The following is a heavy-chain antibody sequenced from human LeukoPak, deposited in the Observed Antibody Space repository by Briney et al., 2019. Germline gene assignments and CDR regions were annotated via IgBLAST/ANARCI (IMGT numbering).Heavy chain of an antibody. D-gene: IGHD2-15*01. CDR3: AKEGCSGGSCFGYYYMDV. V-gene: IGHV3-23*01. Sequence: GGSLRLSCAASGFIFSSHGMNWVRQAPGKGLEWVSGISPSGGSTYYADSVKGRFTISRDNSKNTLYLQMNSLRAEDTAVYYCAKEGCSGGSCFGYYYMDVWGKGTTVTVSS. J-gene: IGHJ6*03. CDR2: ISPSGGST. CDR1: GFIFSSHG.